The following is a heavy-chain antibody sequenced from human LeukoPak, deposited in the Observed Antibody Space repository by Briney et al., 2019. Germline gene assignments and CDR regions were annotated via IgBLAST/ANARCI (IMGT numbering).Heavy chain of an antibody. CDR1: GLTFNNYW. CDR3: ARAVYSNSPDF. Sequence: GGSLRLSCAASGLTFNNYWMYWVRQVPGKGLVWVSRMERDGSSPRYADPVKGRFLMSRDNDKNTVDLQMNSLRAEDTAVYYCARAVYSNSPDFWGQGVLVTVSS. CDR2: MERDGSSP. J-gene: IGHJ4*02. D-gene: IGHD6-13*01. V-gene: IGHV3-74*01.